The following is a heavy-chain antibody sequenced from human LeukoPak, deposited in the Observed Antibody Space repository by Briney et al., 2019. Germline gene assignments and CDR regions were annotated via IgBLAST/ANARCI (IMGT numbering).Heavy chain of an antibody. CDR1: GGSFTDYF. CDR3: ARGRIAKIVVVHSFSYGMDV. Sequence: SETLSLTCTVFGGSFTDYFWTWIRHSPGKGLEWIGEINDYTGDTNYNPSLNSRVSISLEKSKNQFSLELRSVTAADTAVYYCARGRIAKIVVVHSFSYGMDVWGQGTAVTVSS. CDR2: INDYTGDT. D-gene: IGHD3-22*01. J-gene: IGHJ6*02. V-gene: IGHV4-34*01.